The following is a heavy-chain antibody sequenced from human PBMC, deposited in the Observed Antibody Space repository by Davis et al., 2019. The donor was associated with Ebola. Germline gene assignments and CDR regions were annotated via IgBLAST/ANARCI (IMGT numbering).Heavy chain of an antibody. J-gene: IGHJ3*02. CDR3: TRIHRAGLTGYDFDI. V-gene: IGHV3-7*03. CDR1: GFMFSSYA. D-gene: IGHD1-1*01. CDR2: INQDGSAS. Sequence: GESLKISCSVSGFMFSSYAMHWVRQAPGKGLEWVANINQDGSASYYVDSVKGRFTISRDNAENSLFLQMTSLRAEDTAVYYCTRIHRAGLTGYDFDIWGQGTMVTVSS.